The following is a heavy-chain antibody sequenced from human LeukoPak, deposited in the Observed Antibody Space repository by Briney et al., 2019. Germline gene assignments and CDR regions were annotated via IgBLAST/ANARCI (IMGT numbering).Heavy chain of an antibody. CDR1: GFTFSSYA. J-gene: IGHJ4*02. D-gene: IGHD3-10*02. CDR3: ARGLFDGFDY. CDR2: ISGSGGST. Sequence: PGGSLRLSCAASGFTFSSYAMSWVRQAPGKGLEWVSAISGSGGSTYYADSVKGRFAISRDNSKNTLYLQMNSLRAEDTAVFYCARGLFDGFDYWGQGTLVTVSS. V-gene: IGHV3-23*01.